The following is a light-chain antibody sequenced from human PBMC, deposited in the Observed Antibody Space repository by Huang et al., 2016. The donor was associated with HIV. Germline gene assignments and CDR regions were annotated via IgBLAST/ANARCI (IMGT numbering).Light chain of an antibody. V-gene: IGKV1-39*01. CDR1: QSIAKV. J-gene: IGKJ3*01. CDR2: GSS. Sequence: DIQMTQSPSALSASVGDRVTITCRASQSIAKVLNWYQQKPGKAPKLLIYGSSSFQSGVPSRFSGSGSGTDFTLTISSLQPEEFATYYCQQSHSAPLTFGPGTKVDIK. CDR3: QQSHSAPLT.